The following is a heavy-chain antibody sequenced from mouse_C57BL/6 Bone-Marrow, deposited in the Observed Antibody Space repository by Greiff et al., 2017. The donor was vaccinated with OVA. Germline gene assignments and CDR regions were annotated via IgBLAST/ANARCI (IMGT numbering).Heavy chain of an antibody. V-gene: IGHV5-17*01. D-gene: IGHD2-4*01. Sequence: EVQRVESGGGLVKPGGSLKLSCAASGFTFSDYGMHWVRQAPEKGLEWVAYISSGSSTIYYADTVKGRFTLSRDNAKNTLYLQMTSLRSEDTAMYYCAKGIYDYDAWFAYWGQGTLVTVSA. CDR2: ISSGSSTI. J-gene: IGHJ3*01. CDR3: AKGIYDYDAWFAY. CDR1: GFTFSDYG.